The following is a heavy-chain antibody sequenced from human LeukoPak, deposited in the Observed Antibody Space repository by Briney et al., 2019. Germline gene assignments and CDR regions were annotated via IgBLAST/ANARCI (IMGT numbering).Heavy chain of an antibody. CDR2: INPSGST. Sequence: KPSETLSLTCAVYGGSFSGYYWTWIRQSPGKGLEWIGEINPSGSTYYNPSLKSRLTISRDTSKNQISLRLSSVTAADTAVYYCARSRQEISMILVVMTGVSYYLDVWGKGTTVTVS. J-gene: IGHJ6*03. V-gene: IGHV4-34*01. D-gene: IGHD3-22*01. CDR3: ARSRQEISMILVVMTGVSYYLDV. CDR1: GGSFSGYY.